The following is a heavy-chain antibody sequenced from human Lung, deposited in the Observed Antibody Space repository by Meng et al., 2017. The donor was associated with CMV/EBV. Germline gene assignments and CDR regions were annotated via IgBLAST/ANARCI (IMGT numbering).Heavy chain of an antibody. CDR2: INSDGSST. J-gene: IGHJ6*02. Sequence: GESXKISCAASGFTFSSYWMHWVRQAPGKGLVWVSRINSDGSSTSYADSVKGRFTISRDNAKNTLYLQMNSLRAEDTAVYYCARDLRVRGVKGGSRYYGMDVWXQGTXVTVSS. CDR3: ARDLRVRGVKGGSRYYGMDV. CDR1: GFTFSSYW. D-gene: IGHD3-10*01. V-gene: IGHV3-74*01.